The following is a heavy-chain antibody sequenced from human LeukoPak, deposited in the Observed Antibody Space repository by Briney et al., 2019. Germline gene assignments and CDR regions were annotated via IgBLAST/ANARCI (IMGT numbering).Heavy chain of an antibody. CDR3: ATSGNYYLKY. CDR1: GFTFSTYN. Sequence: GGSLRLSCAASGFTFSTYNMNWVRQAPGKGLEWVSHITSSSTNIYYADSVKGRFTISRDNAKDALSLQMNSLRDEDTAVYYCATSGNYYLKYWGQGTLVTVSS. CDR2: ITSSSTNI. J-gene: IGHJ4*02. V-gene: IGHV3-48*02. D-gene: IGHD1-26*01.